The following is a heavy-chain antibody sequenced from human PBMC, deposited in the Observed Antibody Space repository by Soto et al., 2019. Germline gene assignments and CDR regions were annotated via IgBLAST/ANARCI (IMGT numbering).Heavy chain of an antibody. CDR3: ARAPVEYSSSLLPGNYCGMDV. CDR2: IDWDDDK. D-gene: IGHD6-6*01. CDR1: GFSLHNRGMC. Sequence: VYPTQTLTLTFTFSGFSLHNRGMCVSWMRHPPGKALEWVALIDWDDDKYYSTSLKTRLTISKDTSKNQVVLTMTNMDPVDTATYYCARAPVEYSSSLLPGNYCGMDVWGQGTTVTVSS. V-gene: IGHV2-70*01. J-gene: IGHJ6*02.